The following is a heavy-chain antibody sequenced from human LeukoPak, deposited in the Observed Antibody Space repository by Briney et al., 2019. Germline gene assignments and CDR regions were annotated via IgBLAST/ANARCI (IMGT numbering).Heavy chain of an antibody. Sequence: PSETLSLTCTVSGGSISSSSYYWGWIRQPPGKGLEWIGSIYYSGSTYYNPSLKSRVTISVDTSKNQFSLKLSSVTPADTAVYYCARDVAVAGTRQPEVDYWGQGTLVTVSS. V-gene: IGHV4-39*07. J-gene: IGHJ4*02. CDR2: IYYSGST. D-gene: IGHD6-19*01. CDR1: GGSISSSSYY. CDR3: ARDVAVAGTRQPEVDY.